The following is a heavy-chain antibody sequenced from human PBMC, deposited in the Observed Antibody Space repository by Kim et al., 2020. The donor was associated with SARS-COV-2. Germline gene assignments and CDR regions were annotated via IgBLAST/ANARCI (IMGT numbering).Heavy chain of an antibody. V-gene: IGHV3-11*06. CDR3: ARDLSIYCSSTSCYGAMDY. Sequence: QFTISRDNAKNSLYLQMNSLRAEDTAVYYCARDLSIYCSSTSCYGAMDYWGQGTLVTVSS. J-gene: IGHJ4*02. D-gene: IGHD2-2*01.